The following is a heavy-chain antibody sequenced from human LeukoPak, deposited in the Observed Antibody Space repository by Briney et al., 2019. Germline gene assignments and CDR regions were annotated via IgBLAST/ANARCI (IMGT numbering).Heavy chain of an antibody. Sequence: GGSLRLSCAASGFTFSSYGMHWVRQAPGKGLEWVAFIRYDGSNKYYADSVKGRFTISRDNSKNTLYLQMNSLRAEDTAVYYCASVWFGELYSPDVWGKGTTVTVSS. CDR2: IRYDGSNK. V-gene: IGHV3-30*02. CDR1: GFTFSSYG. D-gene: IGHD3-10*01. J-gene: IGHJ6*04. CDR3: ASVWFGELYSPDV.